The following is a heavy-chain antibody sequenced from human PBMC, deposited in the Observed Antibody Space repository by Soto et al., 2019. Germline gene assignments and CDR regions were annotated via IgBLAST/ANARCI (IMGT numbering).Heavy chain of an antibody. D-gene: IGHD2-21*02. CDR1: GYTFTGYY. V-gene: IGHV1-2*04. J-gene: IGHJ4*02. CDR3: ARVVGRGGNSLGY. CDR2: IKPNSGGT. Sequence: QVQLVQSGAEVKKPGASVKVSCKASGYTFTGYYMHWVRQAPAQGLEWRGWIKPNSGGTNYAQKFQEWATMTRDTAISPAYMELSRLRSDDTAVYYCARVVGRGGNSLGYWGQGTLVTVSS.